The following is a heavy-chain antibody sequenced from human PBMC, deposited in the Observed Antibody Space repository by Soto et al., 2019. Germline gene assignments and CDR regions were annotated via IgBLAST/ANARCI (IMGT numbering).Heavy chain of an antibody. V-gene: IGHV4-31*03. CDR1: GGSISSVGHY. CDR2: IYYSGST. Sequence: SETLSLTCSVSGGSISSVGHYWTWIRQQPGKGLEWIGYIYYSGSTDYNPSLKSRVTISVDRSKNQFSLNLSSVTAADTAIYYCARESGGYDSSTRYGLDVWGQGTTVTVYS. D-gene: IGHD6-25*01. CDR3: ARESGGYDSSTRYGLDV. J-gene: IGHJ6*02.